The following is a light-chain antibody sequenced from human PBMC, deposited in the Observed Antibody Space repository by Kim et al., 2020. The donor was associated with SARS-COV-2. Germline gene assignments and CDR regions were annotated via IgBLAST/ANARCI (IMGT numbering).Light chain of an antibody. V-gene: IGLV3-19*01. CDR2: GEN. Sequence: SSELTQDPAVSVALGQTVRITCQGDSLRSYYATWYQQKPGQAPIVVIYGENNRPSGIPDRFSGSSSGDTASLTITGTQAGDEADYYCNSRGSNDNVLFGGGTKLTVL. CDR1: SLRSYY. CDR3: NSRGSNDNVL. J-gene: IGLJ2*01.